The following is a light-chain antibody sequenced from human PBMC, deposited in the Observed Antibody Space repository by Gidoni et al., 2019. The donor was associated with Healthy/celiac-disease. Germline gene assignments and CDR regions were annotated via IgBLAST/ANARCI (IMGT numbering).Light chain of an antibody. CDR1: QSISSY. V-gene: IGKV1-39*01. CDR2: AAS. Sequence: DIQMTQSPSSLSASVGDRVTITCRASQSISSYLNWYQQKPGKAPKLLIYAASSLHSGVPSRFSGSGSGTDFTLTIRSLQPEDFATYYCQQSYSTLCSFGQGTKLEIK. CDR3: QQSYSTLCS. J-gene: IGKJ2*04.